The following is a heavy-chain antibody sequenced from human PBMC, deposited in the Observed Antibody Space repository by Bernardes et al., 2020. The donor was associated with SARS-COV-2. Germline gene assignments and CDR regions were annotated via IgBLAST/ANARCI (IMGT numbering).Heavy chain of an antibody. V-gene: IGHV3-74*01. CDR3: ARGGDCGGSCYYYYGMDV. CDR2: INSDGSST. J-gene: IGHJ6*02. D-gene: IGHD2-15*01. Sequence: GGTLRLSCAASGFIFSSYCMHWVRKAPGKGLVWVSRINSDGSSTSYADSVKGRFTISRDNAKNTLYLQMNSLRAEDTAVYYCARGGDCGGSCYYYYGMDVWCQGTTVTVSS. CDR1: GFIFSSYC.